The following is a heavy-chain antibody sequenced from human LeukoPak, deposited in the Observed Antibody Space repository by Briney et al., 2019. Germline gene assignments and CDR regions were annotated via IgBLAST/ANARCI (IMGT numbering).Heavy chain of an antibody. D-gene: IGHD3-16*01. V-gene: IGHV3-21*01. CDR2: ITSGSSYI. CDR3: ARGGTWNDAFDI. Sequence: GGSLRLSCAASGFTFSSYNMNWVRQAPGKGLDWVSSITSGSSYIYYADSLKGRFTISRDNAKNSLYLQMNSLRAEDTAVYYCARGGTWNDAFDIWGQGTMVTVSS. CDR1: GFTFSSYN. J-gene: IGHJ3*02.